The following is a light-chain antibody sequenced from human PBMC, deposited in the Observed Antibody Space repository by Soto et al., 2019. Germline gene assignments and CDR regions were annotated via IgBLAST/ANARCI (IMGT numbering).Light chain of an antibody. J-gene: IGKJ1*01. CDR2: DAS. CDR1: QSLNTR. Sequence: DIQMTQSPSTLSGSVGDRVTLTCRASQSLNTRLAWYQQRPGKAPKLLIYDASTLESGVPSRFSGGGSGTEFTLTINNLQPDDLATYICQQYKSYSTFGRGTKVDIK. CDR3: QQYKSYST. V-gene: IGKV1-5*01.